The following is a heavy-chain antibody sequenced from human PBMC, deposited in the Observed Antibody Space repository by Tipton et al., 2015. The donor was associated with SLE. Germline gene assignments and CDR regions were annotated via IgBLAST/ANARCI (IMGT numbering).Heavy chain of an antibody. Sequence: QLVQSGAEVKKPGASVKVSCKASGYTFTSYYMHWVRQAPGQGLEWMGIINPSGGSTSYAQKFQGRVTMTRDTSTSTAYMELRSLRSDDTAVYYCARDTPPNWGYWYFDLWGRGTLVTVSS. D-gene: IGHD7-27*01. CDR2: INPSGGST. V-gene: IGHV1-46*01. CDR3: ARDTPPNWGYWYFDL. J-gene: IGHJ2*01. CDR1: GYTFTSYY.